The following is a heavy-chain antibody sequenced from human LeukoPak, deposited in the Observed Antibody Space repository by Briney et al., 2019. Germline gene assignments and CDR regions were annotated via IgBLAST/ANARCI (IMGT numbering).Heavy chain of an antibody. V-gene: IGHV3-48*03. CDR1: GFTFSSYE. D-gene: IGHD2-15*01. CDR2: ISSSGSTI. J-gene: IGHJ6*03. Sequence: GGSLRLSCAASGFTFSSYEMNWVRQAPGKGLEWVSYISSSGSTIYYADSVKGRFTFYRDNSKNTMYLQMNSLRIEDTAVYYCAKGYSYHIDVWGKGSTVTISS. CDR3: AKGYSYHIDV.